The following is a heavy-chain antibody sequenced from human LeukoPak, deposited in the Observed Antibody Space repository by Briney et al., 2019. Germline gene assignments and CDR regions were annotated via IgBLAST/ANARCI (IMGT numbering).Heavy chain of an antibody. J-gene: IGHJ6*04. Sequence: GGSLRLSCAASGFTFSSYSMNWVRQAPGKGLEWVSSISSSSSYIYYADSEKGRFTISRDNAKNSLYLQMNSLRAEDTAVYYCARETGYYGMDVWGKGTTVTVSS. V-gene: IGHV3-21*01. CDR1: GFTFSSYS. CDR2: ISSSSSYI. CDR3: ARETGYYGMDV. D-gene: IGHD3-9*01.